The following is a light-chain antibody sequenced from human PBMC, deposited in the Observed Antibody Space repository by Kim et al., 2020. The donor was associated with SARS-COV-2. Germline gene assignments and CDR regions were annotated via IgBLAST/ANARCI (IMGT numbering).Light chain of an antibody. CDR2: RNN. CDR3: SAWDKSLNIWV. Sequence: QAATLTCTGNSNNVGYQGAAWLQQHQGHPPKLLSTRNNNRPSGISEGLSASRSGNTASLTITGLQPEDEADYYCSAWDKSLNIWVFGGGTQLTVL. V-gene: IGLV10-54*01. CDR1: SNNVGYQG. J-gene: IGLJ3*02.